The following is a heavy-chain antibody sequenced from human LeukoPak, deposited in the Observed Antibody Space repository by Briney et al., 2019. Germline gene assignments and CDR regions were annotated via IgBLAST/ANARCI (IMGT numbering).Heavy chain of an antibody. J-gene: IGHJ4*02. V-gene: IGHV4-30-4*08. D-gene: IGHD3-16*02. CDR2: IYYSGST. CDR3: AKSIMITFGGVIVIA. Sequence: SETLSLTCTVSGGSISSGDYYWSWIRQPPGKGLEWIGYIYYSGSTYYNPSLKSRVTISVDTSKNQFSLKLSSVTAADTAVYYCAKSIMITFGGVIVIAWGQGTLVTVSS. CDR1: GGSISSGDYY.